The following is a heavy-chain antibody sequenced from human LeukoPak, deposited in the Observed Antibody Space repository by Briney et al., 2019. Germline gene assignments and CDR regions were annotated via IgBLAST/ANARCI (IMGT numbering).Heavy chain of an antibody. V-gene: IGHV3-33*01. CDR1: GFTFSSYG. D-gene: IGHD3-10*01. CDR2: IWYDGSNK. J-gene: IGHJ6*02. CDR3: ARDYGRSRDYGMDV. Sequence: GGSLRLSCAASGFTFSSYGMHWVRQAPGKGLEWVAVIWYDGSNKYYADSVKGRFTISRDNSKNPLYLQMNSLRVEDTAVYYCARDYGRSRDYGMDVWGQGTTVTVSS.